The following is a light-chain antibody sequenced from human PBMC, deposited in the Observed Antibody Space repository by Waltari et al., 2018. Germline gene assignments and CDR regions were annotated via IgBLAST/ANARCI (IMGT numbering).Light chain of an antibody. CDR2: DES. CDR1: QSVSGY. V-gene: IGKV3-11*01. CDR3: QQRRPLPPGLT. Sequence: EVVLTQSPATLSLSPGERATLSCRASQSVSGYLAWYQQKPGQAPRLRIYDESNRATGIPARFSGSGSVTDFTLTISSLEPEDFAIYYCQQRRPLPPGLTFGPGTKVDIK. J-gene: IGKJ3*01.